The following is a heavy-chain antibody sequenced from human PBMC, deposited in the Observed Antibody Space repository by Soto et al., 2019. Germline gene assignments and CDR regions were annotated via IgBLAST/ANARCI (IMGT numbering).Heavy chain of an antibody. Sequence: QVQLVQSGAEVKKPGASVKVSCKASGYTFTSYDINWVRQATGQGLEWMGWMNPNSGNTGYAQKFQGRVTMPRNTSIGTANVELTSLRSHDTAVYYCARERSCSRTGCYRGYWFDPWGQGTLVTVSA. V-gene: IGHV1-8*01. J-gene: IGHJ5*02. CDR1: GYTFTSYD. CDR3: ARERSCSRTGCYRGYWFDP. CDR2: MNPNSGNT. D-gene: IGHD2-2*01.